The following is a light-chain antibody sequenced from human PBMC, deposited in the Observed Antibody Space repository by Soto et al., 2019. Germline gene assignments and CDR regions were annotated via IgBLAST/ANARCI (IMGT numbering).Light chain of an antibody. V-gene: IGKV1-5*03. CDR2: KAS. Sequence: DIQMTQSPSTLSASVGDRVTITCRASQSISSWLAWYQQKPGKAPKLLIYKASSLESGVPSRFSGSGSGTEFTLTISSLQPYDFATYYCQPYNTYSPLTFGGGTKVEIK. CDR1: QSISSW. CDR3: QPYNTYSPLT. J-gene: IGKJ4*01.